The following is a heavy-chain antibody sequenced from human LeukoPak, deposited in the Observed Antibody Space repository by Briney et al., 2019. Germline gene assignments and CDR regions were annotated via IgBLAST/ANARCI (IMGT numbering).Heavy chain of an antibody. J-gene: IGHJ4*02. Sequence: AGRSLRLSCAASGFTFSSYGMHWVRQAPGKGLEWVAVISYDGSNKYYADSVKGRFTISRDNSKNTLYLQMNSLRAEDTAVYYCAKDYDSSGYYLDYWGQGTLVTVSS. V-gene: IGHV3-30*18. CDR3: AKDYDSSGYYLDY. D-gene: IGHD3-22*01. CDR1: GFTFSSYG. CDR2: ISYDGSNK.